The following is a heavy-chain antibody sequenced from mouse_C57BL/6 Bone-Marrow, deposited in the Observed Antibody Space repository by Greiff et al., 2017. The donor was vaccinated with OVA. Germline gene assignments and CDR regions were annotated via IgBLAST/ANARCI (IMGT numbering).Heavy chain of an antibody. V-gene: IGHV5-4*01. CDR2: FSDGGSYT. CDR1: GFTFSSYA. CDR3: ARERLDAMDY. J-gene: IGHJ4*01. Sequence: EVQVVESGGGLVKPGGSLTLSCAASGFTFSSYAMSWIRQNLEKRLEWVATFSDGGSYTYYPDNVKGRFTISRDNAKNNLYLQMSHLKSEDTAMDYCARERLDAMDYWGQGTSVTVSS.